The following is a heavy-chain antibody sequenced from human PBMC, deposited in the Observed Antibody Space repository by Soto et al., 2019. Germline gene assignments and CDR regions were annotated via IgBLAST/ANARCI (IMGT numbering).Heavy chain of an antibody. Sequence: EVQLVESGGGLVQPGRSLRLSCAASGFTFDDYAMHWVRQAPGKGLEWVSGISWNSGSIGYADSVKGRFTISRDNAKNSLYLQMNSLRAEDTAVYYCARAYSDAFDIWGQGTMVTVSS. CDR2: ISWNSGSI. J-gene: IGHJ3*02. CDR1: GFTFDDYA. CDR3: ARAYSDAFDI. D-gene: IGHD2-15*01. V-gene: IGHV3-9*01.